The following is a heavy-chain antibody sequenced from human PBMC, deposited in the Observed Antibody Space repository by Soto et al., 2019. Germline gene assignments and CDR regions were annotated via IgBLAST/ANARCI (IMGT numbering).Heavy chain of an antibody. Sequence: GGSLRLSCSASGFSFSNHPMHWVRQAPGKGLEYVSAISNTGGTTYHADSVKGRFTISRDNSENTVSLQMSSLRAEDTAVYFCTNEGSWGQGTLVTVSS. CDR1: GFSFSNHP. J-gene: IGHJ5*02. V-gene: IGHV3-64D*06. CDR3: TNEGS. CDR2: ISNTGGTT.